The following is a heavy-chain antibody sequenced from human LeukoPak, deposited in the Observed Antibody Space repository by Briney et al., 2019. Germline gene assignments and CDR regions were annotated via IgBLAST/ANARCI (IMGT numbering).Heavy chain of an antibody. D-gene: IGHD3-16*01. CDR1: GYTFTGYY. CDR3: ARSKLGEVAAKFDT. CDR2: INPNSGGT. Sequence: ASVKVSCKASGYTFTGYYMHWVRQAPGQGLEWMGWINPNSGGTNYAQKFQGRVTMTRDTSISTAYMELSRLRSDDTAVYYCARSKLGEVAAKFDTWGQGTLVTVSS. V-gene: IGHV1-2*02. J-gene: IGHJ5*02.